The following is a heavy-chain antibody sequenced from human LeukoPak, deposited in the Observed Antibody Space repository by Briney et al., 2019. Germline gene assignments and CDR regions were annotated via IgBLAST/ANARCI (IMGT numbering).Heavy chain of an antibody. V-gene: IGHV3-74*01. Sequence: PGGSLRLSCAASGFTFRSSWIHWVRQVPGKGLVWASRINSDGSTTNYADSVKGRFTISRDNAKNTLYLQMDSLRADDTAVYYCATAGNYRFDYWGQGTLVTVSS. J-gene: IGHJ4*02. CDR2: INSDGSTT. CDR1: GFTFRSSW. CDR3: ATAGNYRFDY. D-gene: IGHD1-7*01.